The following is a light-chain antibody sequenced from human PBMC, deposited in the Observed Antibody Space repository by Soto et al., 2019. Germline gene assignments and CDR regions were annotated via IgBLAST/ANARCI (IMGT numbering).Light chain of an antibody. Sequence: DIQMTQSPSTLSASVGDRVTITCRASQSISSWLAWYQQKSGEAPKILIYKASSLETGVPSRFSGSGSGTDFTLTISSLQPDDFAAYYCQQYYYYPYTFGQGTKLEIK. CDR3: QQYYYYPYT. CDR1: QSISSW. CDR2: KAS. V-gene: IGKV1-5*03. J-gene: IGKJ2*01.